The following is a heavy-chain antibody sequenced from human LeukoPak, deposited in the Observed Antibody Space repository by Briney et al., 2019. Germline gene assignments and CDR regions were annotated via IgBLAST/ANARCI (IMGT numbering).Heavy chain of an antibody. Sequence: PGGSLRLSCAASGCSFSTSAMSWVRQAPGKGLDWVSGISGSGGSTYYADSVTGRFTISRDNSKNTLYLHMDSLRAEDTALYYCAKGMMRPGYSSAWGNMFDYWGQGTLVTVSS. V-gene: IGHV3-23*01. J-gene: IGHJ4*02. D-gene: IGHD6-25*01. CDR3: AKGMMRPGYSSAWGNMFDY. CDR1: GCSFSTSA. CDR2: ISGSGGST.